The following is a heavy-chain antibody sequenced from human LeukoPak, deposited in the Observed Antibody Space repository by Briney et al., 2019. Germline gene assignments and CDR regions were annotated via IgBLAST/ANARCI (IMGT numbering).Heavy chain of an antibody. Sequence: LGGSLRLSCAASGFTFAIFGMHWVRQAPGKGLDWVALISSDGNNKYYSDSVKGRFTISRDNSENTLYLQMSFLRPEDTAVYYCAKLWSSSDSWGQGTLVTVSS. D-gene: IGHD2-8*02. CDR2: ISSDGNNK. V-gene: IGHV3-30*18. CDR3: AKLWSSSDS. J-gene: IGHJ4*02. CDR1: GFTFAIFG.